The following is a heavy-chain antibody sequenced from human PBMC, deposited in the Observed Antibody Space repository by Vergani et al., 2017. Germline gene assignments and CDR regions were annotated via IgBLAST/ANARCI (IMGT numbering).Heavy chain of an antibody. V-gene: IGHV1-69*04. CDR2: IIPILGIA. CDR1: GGTFSSYA. J-gene: IGHJ4*02. D-gene: IGHD3-10*01. Sequence: QVQLVQSEAEVKKPGSSVKVSCKASGGTFSSYAISWVRQAPGQGLEWMGRIIPILGIANYAQKFQGRVTITADKSTSTAYIELSSLGSEDTAVYYCSGVADAHSLWFGELFGHYFDYWGQGTLVTVSS. CDR3: SGVADAHSLWFGELFGHYFDY.